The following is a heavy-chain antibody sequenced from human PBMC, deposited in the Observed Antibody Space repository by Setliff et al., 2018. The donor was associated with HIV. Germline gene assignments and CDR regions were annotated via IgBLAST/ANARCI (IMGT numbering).Heavy chain of an antibody. Sequence: PSETLSLTCTVSGGSISSYCWNWIRQSPGRGLEWIGFIFSSGSTKYNPSLQSRVTMSIDTSKNQFSLKRTSVTAADTAVYYCARRIDNSGSFPDKNWFDTWGQGSLVTVSS. D-gene: IGHD3-10*01. CDR2: IFSSGST. J-gene: IGHJ5*02. CDR1: GGSISSYC. CDR3: ARRIDNSGSFPDKNWFDT. V-gene: IGHV4-4*09.